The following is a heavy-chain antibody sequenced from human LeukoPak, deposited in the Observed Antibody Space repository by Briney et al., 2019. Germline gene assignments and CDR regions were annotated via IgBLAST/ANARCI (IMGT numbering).Heavy chain of an antibody. CDR2: ANFMSKWYN. CDR1: GDSVSCNSVA. V-gene: IGHV6-1*01. J-gene: IGHJ4*02. Sequence: SQTLSLTCAISGDSVSCNSVAWNGIRQSPSRGLEWLARANFMSKWYNDYAVSLESRISLNTDPSKNQFSLQLNCVPPEDPAVYYCARSQSGVAFDYWGQGTLVTVSS. CDR3: ARSQSGVAFDY. D-gene: IGHD3-3*01.